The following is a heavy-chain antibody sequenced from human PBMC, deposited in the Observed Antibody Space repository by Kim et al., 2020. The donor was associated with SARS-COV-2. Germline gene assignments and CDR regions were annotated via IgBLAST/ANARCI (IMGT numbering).Heavy chain of an antibody. CDR1: GFTFSSYW. V-gene: IGHV3-7*03. D-gene: IGHD6-19*01. CDR3: ARDDIGEYSSGWYGGILHYYFDY. CDR2: IKQDGSEK. J-gene: IGHJ4*02. Sequence: GGSLRLSCAASGFTFSSYWMSWVRQAPGKGLEWVANIKQDGSEKYYVDSVKGRFTISRDNAKNSLYLQMNSLRAEDTAVYYCARDDIGEYSSGWYGGILHYYFDYWGQGTLVTVSS.